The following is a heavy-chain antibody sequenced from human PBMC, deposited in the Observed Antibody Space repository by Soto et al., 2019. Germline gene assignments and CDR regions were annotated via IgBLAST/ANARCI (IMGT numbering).Heavy chain of an antibody. CDR3: AREVAVAGTVDY. CDR2: INPNSGGT. V-gene: IGHV1-2*02. D-gene: IGHD6-19*01. Sequence: VASVKVSCKASGYTFTGYYMHWVRQAPGQGLEWMGWINPNSGGTNYAQKFQGRVTMTRDTSISTAYMELSRLRSDDTAVYYCAREVAVAGTVDYWGQGTLVTVSS. CDR1: GYTFTGYY. J-gene: IGHJ4*02.